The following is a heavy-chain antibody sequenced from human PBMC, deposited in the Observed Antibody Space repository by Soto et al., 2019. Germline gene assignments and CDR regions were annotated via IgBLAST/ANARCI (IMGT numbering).Heavy chain of an antibody. D-gene: IGHD2-2*03. J-gene: IGHJ3*02. Sequence: ESLKISCKTSRYSFISYWVAWVRQKPGKGLEWMGTFYPGDSTSTYSPSFQGQVTISVDKSISTAYLHLSSLKASDTAMYYCARIIGYCRNNDCSWTLDIRGQGTTVTVSS. CDR3: ARIIGYCRNNDCSWTLDI. CDR2: FYPGDSTS. CDR1: RYSFISYW. V-gene: IGHV5-51*01.